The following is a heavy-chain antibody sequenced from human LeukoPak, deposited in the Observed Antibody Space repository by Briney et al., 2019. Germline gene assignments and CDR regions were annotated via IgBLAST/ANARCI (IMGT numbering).Heavy chain of an antibody. D-gene: IGHD5-18*01. CDR2: INSDGSST. Sequence: GGSLRLSCAASGFTFSSYWMHWVRQAPGKGLVWVSRINSDGSSTSYADSVKGRFTISRDNAKNTLYLQMNSLRTEDTAVYYCARGVDNSYGYVFWGQGTRVAVSP. CDR3: ARGVDNSYGYVF. CDR1: GFTFSSYW. J-gene: IGHJ4*02. V-gene: IGHV3-74*01.